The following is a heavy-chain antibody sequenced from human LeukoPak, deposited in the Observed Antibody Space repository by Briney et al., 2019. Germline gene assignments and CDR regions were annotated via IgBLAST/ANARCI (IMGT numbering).Heavy chain of an antibody. CDR2: IYTSGST. CDR1: GGSISSYY. J-gene: IGHJ2*01. D-gene: IGHD1-26*01. V-gene: IGHV4-4*07. Sequence: PSETLSLTCTVSGGSISSYYWSWIRQPPGKGLEWIGRIYTSGSTNYNPSLKSRVTMSVDTSKNQFSLKLSSVTAADTAVYYCARSPNSGSYYPYWYFDLWGRGTLVTVSS. CDR3: ARSPNSGSYYPYWYFDL.